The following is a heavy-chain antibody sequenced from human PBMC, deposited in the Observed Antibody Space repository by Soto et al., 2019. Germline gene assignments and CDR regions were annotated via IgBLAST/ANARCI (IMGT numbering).Heavy chain of an antibody. CDR3: AREYTAWPLAYGLDV. CDR2: ISSRSDI. CDR1: GFTFSTYS. V-gene: IGHV3-21*01. Sequence: GGSLRLSCVGSGFTFSTYSINWVRQAPGKGLEWVSSISSRSDIYYADSVKDRSTISRDNAKNSVSLQMNSLRAEDTAVYYCAREYTAWPLAYGLDVWGQGTTVTVSS. J-gene: IGHJ6*02. D-gene: IGHD2-2*02.